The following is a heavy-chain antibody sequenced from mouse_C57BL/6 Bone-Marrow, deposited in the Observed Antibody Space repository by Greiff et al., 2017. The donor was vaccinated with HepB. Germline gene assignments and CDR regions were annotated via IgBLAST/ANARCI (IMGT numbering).Heavy chain of an antibody. Sequence: QVQLQQPGADLVKPGASVNLSCTASGYTFTSYWISWVKQRPGQGLEWIGDIYPGSGSTNYNENFKSKATLTVDTSSSPAYMQLSSLTSEDSAVYYCGGRGTTVVEGAFDYWGQGTTVTVSS. CDR3: GGRGTTVVEGAFDY. J-gene: IGHJ2*01. CDR1: GYTFTSYW. CDR2: IYPGSGST. V-gene: IGHV1-55*01. D-gene: IGHD1-1*01.